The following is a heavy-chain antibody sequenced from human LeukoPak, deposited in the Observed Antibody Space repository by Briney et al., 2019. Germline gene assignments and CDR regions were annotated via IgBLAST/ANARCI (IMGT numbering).Heavy chain of an antibody. D-gene: IGHD3-9*01. CDR2: IIPILGIA. CDR1: GGTFSSYA. V-gene: IGHV1-69*04. CDR3: ARVSSHNYDILTGYYIRRGYYFDY. Sequence: SVKVSCKASGGTFSSYAISWVRQAPGQGLEWMGRIIPILGIANYAQKFQGRVTITADKSTSTAYMEPSSLRSEDTAVYYCARVSSHNYDILTGYYIRRGYYFDYWGQGTLVTVSS. J-gene: IGHJ4*02.